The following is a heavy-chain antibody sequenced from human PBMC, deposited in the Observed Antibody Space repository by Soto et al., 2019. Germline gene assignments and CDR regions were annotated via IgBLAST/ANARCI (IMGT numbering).Heavy chain of an antibody. Sequence: SETLSLTCAVYGGSFSGYYWSWIRQPPGKGLEWIGEINHSGSTNYNPSLKSRVTISVDTSKNQFSLKLSSVTAADTAVYYCARATAGTTRMSHYYYHVDVWGKGTTVPGSS. V-gene: IGHV4-34*01. CDR3: ARATAGTTRMSHYYYHVDV. CDR1: GGSFSGYY. J-gene: IGHJ6*03. D-gene: IGHD1-7*01. CDR2: INHSGST.